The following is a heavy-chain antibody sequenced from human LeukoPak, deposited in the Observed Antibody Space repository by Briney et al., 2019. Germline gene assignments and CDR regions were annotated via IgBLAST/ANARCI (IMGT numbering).Heavy chain of an antibody. CDR2: IKEDGSET. Sequence: GGSLRLSCAASGLIFSNYWMTWVRQAPGKGLEWVANIKEDGSETYYVDSVKGRFTISRDNAKNSLYLQMNSLRAEDTAVYYCARDKGDYDTSGSLFIFGGQGTLVTVSS. CDR3: ARDKGDYDTSGSLFIF. D-gene: IGHD3-22*01. J-gene: IGHJ4*02. CDR1: GLIFSNYW. V-gene: IGHV3-7*03.